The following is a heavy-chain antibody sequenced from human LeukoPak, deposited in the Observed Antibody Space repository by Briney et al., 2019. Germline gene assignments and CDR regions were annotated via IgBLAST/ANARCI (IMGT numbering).Heavy chain of an antibody. V-gene: IGHV3-23*01. Sequence: GGSLRLSCVASGFTFSGYAMSWVRQAPGKGLGWVSSISGSGASTYYADSVRGRFTSSRDNSKNTLYLQVNNLRAEDTAVYYCAKESRYYYGSGSFSSQFDYWGQGNLVTVSS. CDR1: GFTFSGYA. CDR2: ISGSGAST. CDR3: AKESRYYYGSGSFSSQFDY. D-gene: IGHD3-10*01. J-gene: IGHJ4*02.